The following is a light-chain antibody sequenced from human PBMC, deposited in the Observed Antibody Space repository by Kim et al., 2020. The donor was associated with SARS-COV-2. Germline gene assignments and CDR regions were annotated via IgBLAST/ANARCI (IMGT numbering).Light chain of an antibody. CDR3: LQHSRYPVT. CDR2: AAS. J-gene: IGKJ4*01. CDR1: QDISND. V-gene: IGKV1-16*02. Sequence: DIQMTQSPSSLSASVGDRVTITCRASQDISNDLAWFQQKPGKAPKSLMYAASSLQSGVPSKFSGSGSGTDFTLTISSVQPEDFATYYCLQHSRYPVTFGGGTQVDIK.